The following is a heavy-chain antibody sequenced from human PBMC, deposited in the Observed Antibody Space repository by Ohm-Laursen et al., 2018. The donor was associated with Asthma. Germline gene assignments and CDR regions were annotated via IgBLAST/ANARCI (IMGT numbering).Heavy chain of an antibody. Sequence: SLRLSCTASGFTFSSYGMHWVRQAPGKGLEWVAVISYDGSNKYYADSVKGRFTISRDNSKNTLYLQMNSLRAEDTAVYYCAKGSIVVVPAAMLNYYYGMDVWGQGTTVTVSS. CDR1: GFTFSSYG. D-gene: IGHD2-2*01. J-gene: IGHJ6*02. CDR2: ISYDGSNK. V-gene: IGHV3-30*18. CDR3: AKGSIVVVPAAMLNYYYGMDV.